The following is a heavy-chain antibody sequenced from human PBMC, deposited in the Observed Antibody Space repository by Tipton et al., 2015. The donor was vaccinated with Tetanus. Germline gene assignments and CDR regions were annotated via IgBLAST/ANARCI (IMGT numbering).Heavy chain of an antibody. CDR3: AKDPLVGATDY. CDR2: ISGSGGRT. J-gene: IGHJ4*02. Sequence: SLRLSCAASGFTFSSYAMSWVRQAPGKGLESVSAISGSGGRTYYADSVKGRFTISRDNSKNTLYLQMNSLRAEDTAAYYCAKDPLVGATDYWGRGTLVTVSS. V-gene: IGHV3-23*01. D-gene: IGHD1-26*01. CDR1: GFTFSSYA.